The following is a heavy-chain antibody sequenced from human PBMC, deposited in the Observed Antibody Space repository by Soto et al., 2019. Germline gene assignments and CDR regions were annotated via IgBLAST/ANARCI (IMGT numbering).Heavy chain of an antibody. CDR1: GFTFGSYW. CDR3: SRETLWFGESPKS. Sequence: EVHLVESGGGSVQPGGSLRISCAASGFTFGSYWMDWVRQAPGKGLVWVSRSNGDGSSTTYADSVKGRFTISRDNAKNTLYLQRNSLRVDDTAVYYCSRETLWFGESPKSGGQGTLVTVSS. V-gene: IGHV3-74*01. J-gene: IGHJ4*02. D-gene: IGHD3-10*01. CDR2: SNGDGSST.